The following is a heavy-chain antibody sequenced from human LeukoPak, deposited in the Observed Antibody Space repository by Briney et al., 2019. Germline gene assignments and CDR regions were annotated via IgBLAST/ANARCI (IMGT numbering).Heavy chain of an antibody. Sequence: GGSLRLSCAASGFTFSSYAVSWVRQAPGKGLEWVSAISGSGGSTYYADSVKGRFTISRDNSKNTLYLQMNSLRAEDTAVYYCAKDNHNKHNVVDIVATRPSVWGQGTMVTVSS. J-gene: IGHJ3*01. D-gene: IGHD5-12*01. CDR3: AKDNHNKHNVVDIVATRPSV. CDR1: GFTFSSYA. CDR2: ISGSGGST. V-gene: IGHV3-23*01.